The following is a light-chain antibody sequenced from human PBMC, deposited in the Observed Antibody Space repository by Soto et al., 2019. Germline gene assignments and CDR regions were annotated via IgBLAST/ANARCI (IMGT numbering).Light chain of an antibody. Sequence: DIQMTQSPSTLSASVGDRVTITCRASESISSWLAWYQQKPGKAPKLLIYKASSLESGVPSRFSGSGSGTEFTLTISSLQPDAFATYYCQQYNSCWTFGQGTKVEIK. J-gene: IGKJ1*01. CDR3: QQYNSCWT. V-gene: IGKV1-5*03. CDR2: KAS. CDR1: ESISSW.